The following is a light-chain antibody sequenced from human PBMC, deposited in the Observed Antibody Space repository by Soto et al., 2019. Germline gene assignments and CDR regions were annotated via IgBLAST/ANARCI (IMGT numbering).Light chain of an antibody. Sequence: EIVLTQSPGTLSLSPGERATLSCRASQSVSSSYLAWYQQKPGQARRLLIYGASSRATGIPDRFSGSGSGTDFTLTISRLEPEDFAVYYCQQYGSSPWTFGQGTKVDIK. V-gene: IGKV3-20*01. CDR1: QSVSSSY. CDR2: GAS. CDR3: QQYGSSPWT. J-gene: IGKJ1*01.